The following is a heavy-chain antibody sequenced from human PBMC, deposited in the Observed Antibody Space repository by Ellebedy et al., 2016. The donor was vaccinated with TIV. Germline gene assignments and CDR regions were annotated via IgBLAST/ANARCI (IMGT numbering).Heavy chain of an antibody. CDR2: IYYSGST. V-gene: IGHV4-59*01. CDR1: GGSISSYY. D-gene: IGHD3-9*01. Sequence: MPSETLSLTCTVSGGSISSYYWSWIRQPPGKGLEWIGYIYYSGSTNYNPSLKSRVTISVDTSKNQFSLKLSSVTAADTAVYYCARDSATVHYDILTGYSYGMDVWGQGTTVTVSS. CDR3: ARDSATVHYDILTGYSYGMDV. J-gene: IGHJ6*02.